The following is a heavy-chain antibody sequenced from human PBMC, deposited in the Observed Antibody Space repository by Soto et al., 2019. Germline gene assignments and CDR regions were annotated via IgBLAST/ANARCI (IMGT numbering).Heavy chain of an antibody. CDR1: GGTFSSYA. D-gene: IGHD5-18*01. Sequence: ASVKVSCKASGGTFSSYASRWVRQAPGQGLEWMGIINPSGGSTSYAQKFQGRVTMTRDTSTSTVYMELSSLRSEDTAVYYCARDPGGYSYGKIDYWGQGTLVTVSS. J-gene: IGHJ4*02. V-gene: IGHV1-46*01. CDR3: ARDPGGYSYGKIDY. CDR2: INPSGGST.